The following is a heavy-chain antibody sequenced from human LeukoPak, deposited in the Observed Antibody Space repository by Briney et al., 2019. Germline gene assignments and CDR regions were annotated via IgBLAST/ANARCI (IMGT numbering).Heavy chain of an antibody. CDR2: ISGSGGYT. D-gene: IGHD3-22*01. CDR1: GFTFSSYA. J-gene: IGHJ4*02. V-gene: IGHV3-23*01. CDR3: AKGAAFYYDSSGYIDY. Sequence: SGGSLRLSCAASGFTFSSYAMSWVRQAPGKGLEWVSAISGSGGYTYYADSVKGLFTISRDNFKNTLYLQMNSLRAEDTAVYYCAKGAAFYYDSSGYIDYWGQGTLVTVSS.